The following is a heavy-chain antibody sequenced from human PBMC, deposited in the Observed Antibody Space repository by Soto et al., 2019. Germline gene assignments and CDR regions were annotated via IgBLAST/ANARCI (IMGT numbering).Heavy chain of an antibody. Sequence: TLSLTCSVSRSFINSGGFYYSWIRQPPGKGLEWLGYIFHSGSTLYTPSLRGRLTLSADTSRNQLSLHLTSVTAADTAVYYCARDLKASHYYFWSGYYKGNWFDPWGQGTLVTVSS. CDR2: IFHSGST. CDR1: RSFINSGGFY. CDR3: ARDLKASHYYFWSGYYKGNWFDP. J-gene: IGHJ5*02. D-gene: IGHD3-3*01. V-gene: IGHV4-31*03.